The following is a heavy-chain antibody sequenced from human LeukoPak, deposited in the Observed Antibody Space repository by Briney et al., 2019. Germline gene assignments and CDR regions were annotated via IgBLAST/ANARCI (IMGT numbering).Heavy chain of an antibody. Sequence: SETLSLTCTVSGGSISSYYWSWIRQPPGKGLEWIGYIYYSGSTNYNPSLKSRVTISLDTSKTQFSLKLTSVTAADTAVYYCARGYGSGACFDYWGQGTLVTVSS. CDR1: GGSISSYY. V-gene: IGHV4-59*01. J-gene: IGHJ4*02. D-gene: IGHD3-10*01. CDR3: ARGYGSGACFDY. CDR2: IYYSGST.